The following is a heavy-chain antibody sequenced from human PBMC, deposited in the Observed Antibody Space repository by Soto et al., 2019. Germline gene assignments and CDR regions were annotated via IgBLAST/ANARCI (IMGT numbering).Heavy chain of an antibody. Sequence: EVQLVESGGGLVQPGGSLRLSCAASGFTLSSYWMHWVRQAPGKGLVWVSRINSDGRITSYADSVKGRFTISRDNAKDTLYLQMNSLRPEDXXXXXXXXXXXGTYYYWGQGTRVTVSS. CDR2: INSDGRIT. CDR3: XXXXXGTYYY. J-gene: IGHJ4*02. V-gene: IGHV3-74*01. CDR1: GFTLSSYW. D-gene: IGHD1-26*01.